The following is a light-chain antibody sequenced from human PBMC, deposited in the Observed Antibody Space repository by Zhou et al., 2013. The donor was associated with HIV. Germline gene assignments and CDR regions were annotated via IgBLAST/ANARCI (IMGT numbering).Light chain of an antibody. CDR1: QGISNS. Sequence: DTQMTQSPSSLSASVGDRVTITCRASQGISNSIAWYQQKSGKAPKLLLYDASKLESGVPSRFSGGGSGTEYTLTIRSLQPEDVATYYCQKYNSAPQTFGQGTKVEIK. J-gene: IGKJ1*01. CDR3: QKYNSAPQT. V-gene: IGKV1-NL1*01. CDR2: DAS.